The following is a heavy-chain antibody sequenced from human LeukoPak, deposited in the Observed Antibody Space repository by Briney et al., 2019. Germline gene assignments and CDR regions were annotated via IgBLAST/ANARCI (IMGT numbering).Heavy chain of an antibody. V-gene: IGHV1-18*01. J-gene: IGHJ5*02. CDR3: AGLYGDYDLPFDP. CDR1: GYTFTSYG. Sequence: ASVKVSCKASGYTFTSYGISWGRQAPGQGREWMGWISAYNGNTNYAQKLQGRVTITTDTSTSTAYMELRSLRSDDTAVYYCAGLYGDYDLPFDPWGHGTLVTVSS. D-gene: IGHD4-17*01. CDR2: ISAYNGNT.